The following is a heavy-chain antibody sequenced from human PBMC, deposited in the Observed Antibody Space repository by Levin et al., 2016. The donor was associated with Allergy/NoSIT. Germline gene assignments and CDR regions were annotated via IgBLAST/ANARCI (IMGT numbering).Heavy chain of an antibody. V-gene: IGHV1-69*06. CDR2: IIPIFGTT. Sequence: SVKVSCKASGGTFTSYALSWVRQAPGQGLEWMGGIIPIFGTTNYAQKFQGRVTISADKSTSIAYMELNSLRSEDTAVYYCSGGYSYGYYYYGLDLWGQGTTITVSS. CDR1: GGTFTSYA. D-gene: IGHD5-18*01. CDR3: SGGYSYGYYYYGLDL. J-gene: IGHJ6*02.